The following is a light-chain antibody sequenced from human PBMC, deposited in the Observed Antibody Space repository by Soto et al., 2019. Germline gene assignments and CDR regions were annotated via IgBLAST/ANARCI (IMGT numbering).Light chain of an antibody. J-gene: IGLJ2*01. V-gene: IGLV2-14*01. Sequence: QSALTQPASVSGSPGQSITISCTGTSSDVGGYNYVSWYQQHPGKDPKLMIYDVSNRPSGVSNRFSGSKSGNTASLSISGLQAEDEADYNCGSYTSSSTVVFGGGTKLTVL. CDR2: DVS. CDR1: SSDVGGYNY. CDR3: GSYTSSSTVV.